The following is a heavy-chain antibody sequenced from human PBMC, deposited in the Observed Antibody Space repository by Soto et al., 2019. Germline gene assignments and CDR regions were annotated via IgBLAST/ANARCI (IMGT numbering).Heavy chain of an antibody. CDR2: INPNTGNP. D-gene: IGHD1-26*01. CDR1: GYNFNSHS. J-gene: IGHJ4*02. V-gene: IGHV7-4-1*01. CDR3: ARDRASGSFDY. Sequence: QVQLVQSGSESMQPGASVKVSCKGSGYNFNSHSINWLRQAPGQGLEWMGWINPNTGNPTYGQGFTGRFVFSVDTSVSTVYLQIFSLKAADSAVYYCARDRASGSFDYWGQGTLVTVSS.